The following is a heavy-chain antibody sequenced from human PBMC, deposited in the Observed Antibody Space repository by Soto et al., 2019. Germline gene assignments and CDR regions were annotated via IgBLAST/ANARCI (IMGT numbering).Heavy chain of an antibody. D-gene: IGHD2-2*02. CDR2: IRSRANNFAT. J-gene: IGHJ6*02. V-gene: IGHV3-73*01. CDR3: ARGQGAAIGDYYYHGMDV. Sequence: VQLVESGGGLIQPGGALRLSCAASGFTFSAYAMSWVRQASGKGLEWVGRIRSRANNFATSSAASVKGRFTFSRDDSKNTAYLQMNTLKPEDTAVYYCARGQGAAIGDYYYHGMDVWGQGTTVTVSS. CDR1: GFTFSAYA.